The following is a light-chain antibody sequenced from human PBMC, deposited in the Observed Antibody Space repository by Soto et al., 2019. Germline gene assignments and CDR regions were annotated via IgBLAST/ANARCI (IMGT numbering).Light chain of an antibody. CDR2: EVS. J-gene: IGLJ1*01. Sequence: QSALTQPASVSGSPGQSITISCTGTSSDVGGYNYVSWYQQHPGKAPKLMIYEVSNRPSGVSNRLSGSKSGNTASLTISGLQAEDEADYYCSSYTSSITLWVFRPGTKVTVL. CDR1: SSDVGGYNY. CDR3: SSYTSSITLWV. V-gene: IGLV2-14*01.